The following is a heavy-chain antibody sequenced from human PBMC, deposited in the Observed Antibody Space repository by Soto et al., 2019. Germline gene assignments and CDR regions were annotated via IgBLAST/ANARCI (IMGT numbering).Heavy chain of an antibody. D-gene: IGHD6-19*01. CDR1: GLTFSTYY. CDR2: INQDGSKT. V-gene: IGHV3-7*01. J-gene: IGHJ4*02. Sequence: GGSLSLSCAVSGLTFSTYYMSWVRQAPGKGLEWVADINQDGSKTYYVDSVKGRFTVSRDNAKNSLFLQMNSLRTEDTAVYYCPRDAGWYGVDNRGQGTLVTVSS. CDR3: PRDAGWYGVDN.